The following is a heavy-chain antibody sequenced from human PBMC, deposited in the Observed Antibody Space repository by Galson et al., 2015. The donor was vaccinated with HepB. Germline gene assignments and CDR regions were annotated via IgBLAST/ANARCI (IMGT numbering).Heavy chain of an antibody. CDR1: GFTVSSNY. CDR2: IYSGGST. Sequence: SLRLSCAASGFTVSSNYMSWVRQAPGKGLEWASVIYSGGSTYYADSVKGRFTISRDNSKNTLYLQMNSLRAEDTAVYYCARANADSSSGYYYGMDVWGQGTTVTVSS. CDR3: ARANADSSSGYYYGMDV. D-gene: IGHD6-13*01. V-gene: IGHV3-53*01. J-gene: IGHJ6*02.